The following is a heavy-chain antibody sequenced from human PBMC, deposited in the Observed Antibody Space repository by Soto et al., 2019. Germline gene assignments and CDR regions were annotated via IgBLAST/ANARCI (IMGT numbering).Heavy chain of an antibody. CDR3: ARGRYYYDSSGYYSELLDY. CDR2: IIPIFGTA. J-gene: IGHJ4*02. V-gene: IGHV1-69*06. Sequence: VKVSCKASGGTFSSYAISWVRQAPGQGLEWMGGIIPIFGTANYAQKFQGRVTITADKSTSTAYMELSSLRSEDTAVYYCARGRYYYDSSGYYSELLDYWGQGTLVTVSS. CDR1: GGTFSSYA. D-gene: IGHD3-22*01.